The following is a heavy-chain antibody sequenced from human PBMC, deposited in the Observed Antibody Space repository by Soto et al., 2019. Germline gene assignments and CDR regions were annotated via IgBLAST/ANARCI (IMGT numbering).Heavy chain of an antibody. D-gene: IGHD1-26*01. CDR2: ISTTGSYT. CDR3: ARIVGARLNDY. J-gene: IGHJ4*02. Sequence: QVQLVESGGGLVKPGGSLRLSCAASGFTFNDYYMTWFRQAPGKGLEWVSCISTTGSYTNYADSVKGRFTVSRDNASNSVYLQMTSLRDEDTAVYYCARIVGARLNDYWGQGTLVTVSS. V-gene: IGHV3-11*05. CDR1: GFTFNDYY.